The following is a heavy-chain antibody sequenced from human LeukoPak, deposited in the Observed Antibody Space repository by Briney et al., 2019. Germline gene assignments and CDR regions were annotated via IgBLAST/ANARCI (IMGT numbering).Heavy chain of an antibody. CDR2: IYYNGIT. Sequence: PSETLSLTCTVSGDSISSYYWSWIRQPPGKGLEWIGYIYYNGITNYNPSLTSRVTISVDTSKNQFSLKLSSVTAADTAVYYCARAGGYGSGNSAWGQGTLVTVSS. J-gene: IGHJ5*02. CDR3: ARAGGYGSGNSA. D-gene: IGHD3-10*01. CDR1: GDSISSYY. V-gene: IGHV4-59*01.